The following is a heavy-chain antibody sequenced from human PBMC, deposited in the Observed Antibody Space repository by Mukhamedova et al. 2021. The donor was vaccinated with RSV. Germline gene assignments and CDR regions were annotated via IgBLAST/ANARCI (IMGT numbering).Heavy chain of an antibody. J-gene: IGHJ6*03. CDR2: LIPILGIA. V-gene: IGHV1-69*10. CDR3: ARAPESLYYYYMDV. Sequence: PGQGLEWMGGLIPILGIANYAQKFQGRVTITADKSTSTAYMELSSLRSEDTAVYYCARAPESLYYYYMDVRVQGTTV.